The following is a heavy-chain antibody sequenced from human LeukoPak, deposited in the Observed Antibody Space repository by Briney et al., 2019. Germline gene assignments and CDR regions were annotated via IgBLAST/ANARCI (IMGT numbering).Heavy chain of an antibody. V-gene: IGHV1-2*06. CDR3: VRDRRVTTPTEYYYYGLDV. CDR2: INPNNGGT. D-gene: IGHD4-17*01. Sequence: ASVKVSCKASGYTFTGYYMDWVRQAPGQGLEWMGRINPNNGGTTYAQKFQGRVTMTRDTSISTAYMEVSRLRFDDTAVYYCVRDRRVTTPTEYYYYGLDVWGQGTTVTVSS. J-gene: IGHJ6*02. CDR1: GYTFTGYY.